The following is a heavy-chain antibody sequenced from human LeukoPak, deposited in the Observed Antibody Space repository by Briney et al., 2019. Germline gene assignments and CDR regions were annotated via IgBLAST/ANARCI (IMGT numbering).Heavy chain of an antibody. V-gene: IGHV3-9*01. Sequence: PGGSLRLSCAATGFSFKDYGMHWVRQPPGKGLEWVSGISWNGVSTDYADSVKGRFTISRDNAKKSLYLQLNSLRPEDTALYYCAKHMMTTNTVLFYGLDVWGQGTTVTVSS. CDR3: AKHMMTTNTVLFYGLDV. CDR1: GFSFKDYG. D-gene: IGHD1-14*01. J-gene: IGHJ6*02. CDR2: ISWNGVST.